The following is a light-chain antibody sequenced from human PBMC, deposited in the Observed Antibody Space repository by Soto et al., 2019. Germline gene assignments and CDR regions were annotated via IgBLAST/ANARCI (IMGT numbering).Light chain of an antibody. CDR1: QSVGSNL. CDR3: QQRPMWPIT. CDR2: DAY. V-gene: IGKV3D-20*02. J-gene: IGKJ5*01. Sequence: EIVLTQSPGTLSLSPGERATLSCRASQSVGSNLLAWYQQKPGQAPRLLIYDAYNRATGIPPRFSGSGSGTDFTLTISSLEPEDSAVYYCQQRPMWPITFGQGTRLE.